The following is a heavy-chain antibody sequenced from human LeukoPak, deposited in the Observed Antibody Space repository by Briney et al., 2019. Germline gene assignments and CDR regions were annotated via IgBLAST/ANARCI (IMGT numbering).Heavy chain of an antibody. Sequence: GGSLRLSCAASGFTFSSYSMNWVLQAPGKGLEWVSSISSSSSYIYYADSVKGRFTISRDNAKNSLYLQMNSLRAEDTAVYYCARESELATPDYWGQGTLVTVSS. CDR3: ARESELATPDY. CDR1: GFTFSSYS. V-gene: IGHV3-21*01. CDR2: ISSSSSYI. J-gene: IGHJ4*02. D-gene: IGHD5-24*01.